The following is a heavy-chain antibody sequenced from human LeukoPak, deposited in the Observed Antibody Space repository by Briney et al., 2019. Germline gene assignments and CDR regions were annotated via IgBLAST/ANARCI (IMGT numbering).Heavy chain of an antibody. V-gene: IGHV4-59*01. Sequence: SETLSLTCTVSGGSISSYYWSWIRQPPGKGLEWIGYIYYSGSTNYNPSLKSRVTISVDTSKNQFSLKLSSVTAADTAVYYCVRVLAAAGPTFDYWGQGTLVTVSS. CDR3: VRVLAAAGPTFDY. D-gene: IGHD6-13*01. CDR1: GGSISSYY. J-gene: IGHJ4*02. CDR2: IYYSGST.